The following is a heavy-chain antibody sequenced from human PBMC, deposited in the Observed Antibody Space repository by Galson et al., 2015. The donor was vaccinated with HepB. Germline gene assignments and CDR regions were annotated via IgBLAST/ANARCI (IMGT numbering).Heavy chain of an antibody. CDR3: AKERREEFDY. CDR2: ISVTGGST. Sequence: SLRLSCAASGFTFDTYAMSWVRQAPGKGLEWVSAISVTGGSTYYADSVKGRFTISSDTFKNTLFLQMNSLRAEDTAVYYCAKERREEFDYWGQGTLVTVSS. V-gene: IGHV3-23*01. J-gene: IGHJ4*02. CDR1: GFTFDTYA.